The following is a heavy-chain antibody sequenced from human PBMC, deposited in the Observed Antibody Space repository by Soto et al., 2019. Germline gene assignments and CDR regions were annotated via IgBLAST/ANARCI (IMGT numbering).Heavy chain of an antibody. CDR3: ARRSDFWSGSDAFDI. V-gene: IGHV5-10-1*01. Sequence: PXESLKISCKGSGYSFTSYWISWVRQMPGKGLEWMGRIDPSDSYTNYSPSFQGHVTISADKSISTAYLQWSSLKASDTAMYYCARRSDFWSGSDAFDIWGQGTMVTVSS. D-gene: IGHD3-3*01. CDR1: GYSFTSYW. CDR2: IDPSDSYT. J-gene: IGHJ3*02.